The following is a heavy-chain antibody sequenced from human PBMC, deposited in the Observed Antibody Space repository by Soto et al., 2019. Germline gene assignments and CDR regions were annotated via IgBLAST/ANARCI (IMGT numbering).Heavy chain of an antibody. Sequence: SVKVSCKASGGTFSSYAISWVRQAPGRGLEWMGGIIPIFGTANYAQKFQGRVTITADKSTSTAYMELSSLRSEDTAVYYCATDSSSSRFYYYGMDVWGQGTTVTVSS. J-gene: IGHJ6*02. CDR3: ATDSSSSRFYYYGMDV. D-gene: IGHD6-6*01. V-gene: IGHV1-69*06. CDR2: IIPIFGTA. CDR1: GGTFSSYA.